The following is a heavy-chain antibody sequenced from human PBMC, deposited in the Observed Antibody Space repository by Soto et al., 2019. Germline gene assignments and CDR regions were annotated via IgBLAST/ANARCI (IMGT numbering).Heavy chain of an antibody. V-gene: IGHV4-31*03. CDR3: ARGEDYDILTGYDY. D-gene: IGHD3-9*01. Sequence: SETLSLTCTVSGGSISSGRYCWSWIRQHPGKGLEWIGYIYYSGSTYYNPSLKSRVTISVVTSKTQFSLKLSSVTAADTAVYYCARGEDYDILTGYDYWGQGTLVTVSS. CDR2: IYYSGST. J-gene: IGHJ4*02. CDR1: GGSISSGRYC.